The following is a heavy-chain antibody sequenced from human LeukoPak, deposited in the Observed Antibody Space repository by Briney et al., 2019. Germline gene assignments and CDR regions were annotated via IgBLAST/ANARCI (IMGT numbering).Heavy chain of an antibody. V-gene: IGHV3-23*01. Sequence: GGSLRLSCAASGFTFSSYAMNWVRQAPGKGLEWVSAISGSGGSTYYADSVKGRFTIFRDNSKNTLYLQMNSLRAEDTAVYYCAKASWVHDYSNPIDYWGQGTLVTVSS. CDR2: ISGSGGST. J-gene: IGHJ4*02. CDR1: GFTFSSYA. D-gene: IGHD4-11*01. CDR3: AKASWVHDYSNPIDY.